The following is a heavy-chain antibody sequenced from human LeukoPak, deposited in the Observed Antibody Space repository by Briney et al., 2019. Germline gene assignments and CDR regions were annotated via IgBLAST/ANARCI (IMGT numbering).Heavy chain of an antibody. V-gene: IGHV3-30*04. Sequence: GGSLRLSCAASGFTFSSYTMHWVRQAPGKGLEWVAVISYDGSNKYYADSVKGRFTISRDNSKNMLYLQMNSLRAEDTAVYYCARDVPYYYGSGTYSAWAFDIWGQGTMVTVSS. CDR3: ARDVPYYYGSGTYSAWAFDI. CDR1: GFTFSSYT. D-gene: IGHD3-10*01. J-gene: IGHJ3*02. CDR2: ISYDGSNK.